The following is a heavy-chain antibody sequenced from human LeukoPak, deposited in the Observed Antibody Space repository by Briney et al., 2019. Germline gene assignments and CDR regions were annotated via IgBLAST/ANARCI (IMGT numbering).Heavy chain of an antibody. CDR3: ASRSGWAGDDY. J-gene: IGHJ4*02. D-gene: IGHD6-19*01. Sequence: PGGSLRLSCAASGFTFSNAWMSWVRQAPGKGLEWVGRIKSKTDGGTTDYAAPVKGRFTISRDDSKNTLYLQMNSLRAEDTAVYYCASRSGWAGDDYWGQGTLVTVSS. CDR2: IKSKTDGGTT. V-gene: IGHV3-15*01. CDR1: GFTFSNAW.